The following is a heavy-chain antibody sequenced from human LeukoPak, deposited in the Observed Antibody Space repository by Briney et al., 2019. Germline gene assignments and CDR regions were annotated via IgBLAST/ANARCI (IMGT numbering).Heavy chain of an antibody. Sequence: SVKVSCKASVGTFSSYAISWVRQAPGQGLEWMGRIIPIFGIANYAQKFQGRVTITADKSTSTAYMELSSLRSEDTAVYYCARGQPYYYDSSGYYSGNDFDYWGQGTLVTVSS. CDR3: ARGQPYYYDSSGYYSGNDFDY. CDR1: VGTFSSYA. CDR2: IIPIFGIA. V-gene: IGHV1-69*04. D-gene: IGHD3-22*01. J-gene: IGHJ4*02.